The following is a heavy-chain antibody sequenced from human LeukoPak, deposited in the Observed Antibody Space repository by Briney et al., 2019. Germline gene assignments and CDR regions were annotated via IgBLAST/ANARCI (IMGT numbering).Heavy chain of an antibody. V-gene: IGHV1-18*01. Sequence: ASVKVSCKASGYTFTSYGISWARQAPGQGLEWMGWISAYNGNTNYAQKFQGRVTITRNTSISTAYMELSSLRSEDTAVYYCARGSMFGEFEFDPWGQGTLVTVSS. CDR3: ARGSMFGEFEFDP. CDR2: ISAYNGNT. J-gene: IGHJ5*02. D-gene: IGHD3-10*02. CDR1: GYTFTSYG.